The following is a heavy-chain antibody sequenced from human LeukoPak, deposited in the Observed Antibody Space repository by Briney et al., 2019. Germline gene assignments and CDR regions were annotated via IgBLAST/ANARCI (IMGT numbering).Heavy chain of an antibody. Sequence: GGSLRLSCAASGFTFSSYWMTWVRQAPGKGLEWVANINQDGNEKYSVDPVEGRFTISRDNAKNSLYLQMNSLRAEDTAVYYCARPLDTAMVADALDIWGRGTMVIVSS. CDR1: GFTFSSYW. V-gene: IGHV3-7*01. D-gene: IGHD5-18*01. J-gene: IGHJ3*02. CDR3: ARPLDTAMVADALDI. CDR2: INQDGNEK.